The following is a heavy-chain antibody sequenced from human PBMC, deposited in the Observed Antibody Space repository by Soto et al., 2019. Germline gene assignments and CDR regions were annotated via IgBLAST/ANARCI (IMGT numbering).Heavy chain of an antibody. V-gene: IGHV1-69*01. CDR1: GGTFNTYG. CDR3: ARGGELAGWMPFDS. D-gene: IGHD6-19*01. Sequence: QVHLVQSGAEVKKPGSSVKVSCRASGGTFNTYGFNWVRQAPGQGLEWMGGIIPLFGTTTYAQNFQGRVTINAAQCTTTAYMEMRDLTSEDTAVYFCARGGELAGWMPFDSWGQGTLVTVSS. J-gene: IGHJ4*01. CDR2: IIPLFGTT.